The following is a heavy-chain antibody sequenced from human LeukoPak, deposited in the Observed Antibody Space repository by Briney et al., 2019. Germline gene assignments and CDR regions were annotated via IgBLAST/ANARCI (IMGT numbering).Heavy chain of an antibody. D-gene: IGHD6-13*01. CDR1: GYTLTELS. Sequence: ASVKVSCKVSGYTLTELSMHWVRQAPGKGLEWMGGFDPEDGETIYAQKFQGRVTMTEDTSTDTAYMELSSLRSEDTAVYYCATVRQQLPAGGFYYFDYWGQGTLVTVSS. V-gene: IGHV1-24*01. CDR3: ATVRQQLPAGGFYYFDY. J-gene: IGHJ4*02. CDR2: FDPEDGET.